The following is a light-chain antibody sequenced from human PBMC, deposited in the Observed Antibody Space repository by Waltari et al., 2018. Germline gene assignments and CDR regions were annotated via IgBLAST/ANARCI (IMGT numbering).Light chain of an antibody. J-gene: IGKJ1*01. CDR2: AAS. CDR3: HQSYTTPQT. CDR1: QSISSS. V-gene: IGKV1-39*01. Sequence: DIQMTQSPSSLSASVGDRVTITCRASQSISSSLNWYHQKPGKAPKLLISAASSLQSGVPSRFSGSGYGTEFTLTISSLQPEDFAIYYCHQSYTTPQTFGQGTKVEIK.